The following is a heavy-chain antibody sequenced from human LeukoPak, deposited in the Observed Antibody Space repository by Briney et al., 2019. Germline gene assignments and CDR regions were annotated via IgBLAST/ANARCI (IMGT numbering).Heavy chain of an antibody. D-gene: IGHD5-12*01. CDR1: GYTFTSYG. Sequence: ASVKVSCKASGYTFTSYGISWVRQAPGQGLEWMGWISAYNGNTNYAQKFQGRVTMTRDTSISTAYMELSRLRSDDTAVYYCATREYSGYDPFDYWGQGTLVTVSS. CDR3: ATREYSGYDPFDY. J-gene: IGHJ4*02. CDR2: ISAYNGNT. V-gene: IGHV1-18*01.